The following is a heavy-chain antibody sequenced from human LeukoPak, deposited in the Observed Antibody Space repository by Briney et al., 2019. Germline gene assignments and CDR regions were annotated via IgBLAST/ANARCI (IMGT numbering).Heavy chain of an antibody. J-gene: IGHJ3*02. CDR2: IAGGYT. D-gene: IGHD6-13*01. CDR3: AKEISSSSSWYGDDAFDI. CDR1: GFTFSSYS. Sequence: GGSLRLSCAASGFTFSSYSMNWVRQAPGKGLEWVSAIAGGYTYYADSMKGRFTISRDDSKNTVYLQMNSLRAEDTAVYYCAKEISSSSSWYGDDAFDIWGQGTMVIVSS. V-gene: IGHV3-23*01.